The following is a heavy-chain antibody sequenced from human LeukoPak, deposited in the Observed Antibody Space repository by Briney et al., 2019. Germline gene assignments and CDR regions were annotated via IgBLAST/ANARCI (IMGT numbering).Heavy chain of an antibody. CDR2: ISANGGST. D-gene: IGHD6-13*01. V-gene: IGHV3-23*01. CDR3: ARDEGIAAAGTYYYYYGMDV. J-gene: IGHJ6*02. CDR1: GFTFSSYA. Sequence: GSLRLSCAASGFTFSSYAMSWVRQAPGKGLEWVSTISANGGSTYYADSVKGRFTISRDNSKNTLYLQMNSLRDEDTAVYYCARDEGIAAAGTYYYYYGMDVWGQGTTVTVSS.